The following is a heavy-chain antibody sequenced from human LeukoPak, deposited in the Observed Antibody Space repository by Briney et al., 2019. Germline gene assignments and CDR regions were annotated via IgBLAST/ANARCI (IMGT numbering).Heavy chain of an antibody. D-gene: IGHD3-9*01. Sequence: PSETLSLTCTVSGGSISSYYWSWIRQPPGKGLEWIGYIYYSGSTNYNPSLKSRVTISVDTSKNQFSLKPSSVTAADTAVYYCARVALYYDILTGYHTLLYFDYWGQGTLVTVSS. CDR3: ARVALYYDILTGYHTLLYFDY. CDR2: IYYSGST. CDR1: GGSISSYY. V-gene: IGHV4-59*01. J-gene: IGHJ4*02.